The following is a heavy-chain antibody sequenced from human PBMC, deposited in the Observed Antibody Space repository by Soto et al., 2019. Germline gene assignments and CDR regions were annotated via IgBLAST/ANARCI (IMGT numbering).Heavy chain of an antibody. J-gene: IGHJ4*02. CDR2: IYPDDSDT. D-gene: IGHD6-19*01. V-gene: IGHV5-51*01. CDR1: GYGFPTYW. Sequence: GESLKISCKASGYGFPTYWIAWARQMPGRGLEGVGIIYPDDSDTRYGPSFQGRVTISVDKSIDTAYLQWSSLKASDTAMYYCARMSRGESSSLYYWGQGTRVSV. CDR3: ARMSRGESSSLYY.